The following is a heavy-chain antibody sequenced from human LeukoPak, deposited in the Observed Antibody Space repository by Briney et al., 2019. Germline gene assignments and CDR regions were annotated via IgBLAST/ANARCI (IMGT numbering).Heavy chain of an antibody. V-gene: IGHV1-8*01. Sequence: ASVKVSCKASGYTFTSYDISWVRQAAGQGLEWMGWMNPNSGNAGYAQKFQDRVTMTRNTSISTAYMELSSLRSEDTAVYYCARGAWYSGAYTTLYYFDYWGQGTLVTVSS. D-gene: IGHD6-19*01. J-gene: IGHJ4*02. CDR2: MNPNSGNA. CDR3: ARGAWYSGAYTTLYYFDY. CDR1: GYTFTSYD.